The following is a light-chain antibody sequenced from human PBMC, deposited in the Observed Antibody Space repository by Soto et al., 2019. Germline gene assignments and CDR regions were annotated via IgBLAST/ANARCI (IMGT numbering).Light chain of an antibody. CDR1: QSVTSNY. CDR2: GAS. J-gene: IGKJ4*01. Sequence: IVVTQSPCTLPLSPGERATLSCGASQSVTSNYLAWYQQKPGQAPRLLIFGASTRATGIPDRFSGGGSGTDFTLTISRLQPDDFAVYYCQQFSSYSLTFGRGTKVDIK. V-gene: IGKV3-20*01. CDR3: QQFSSYSLT.